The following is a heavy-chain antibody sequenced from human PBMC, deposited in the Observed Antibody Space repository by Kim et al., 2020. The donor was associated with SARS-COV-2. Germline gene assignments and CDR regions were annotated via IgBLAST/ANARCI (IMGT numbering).Heavy chain of an antibody. CDR3: AREGYGDYYYYGMDV. J-gene: IGHJ6*02. Sequence: ASVKVSCKASGYTFTSYYMHWVRQAPGQGLEWMGIINPSGGSTSYAQKFQGRVTMTRDTPTSTVYMELSSLRSEDTAVYYCAREGYGDYYYYGMDVWGQGTTVTVSS. CDR2: INPSGGST. V-gene: IGHV1-46*01. CDR1: GYTFTSYY. D-gene: IGHD4-17*01.